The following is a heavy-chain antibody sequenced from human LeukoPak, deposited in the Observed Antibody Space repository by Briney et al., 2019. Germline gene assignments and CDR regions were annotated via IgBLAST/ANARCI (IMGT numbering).Heavy chain of an antibody. V-gene: IGHV3-33*01. CDR2: IWYDGSNK. Sequence: GGSLRLSCAAPGFTFSSYGMHWVRQAPGKGLEWVAVIWYDGSNKYYADSVKGRFTISRDNSKNTLYLQMNSLRAEDTAVYYCARDHRPYNWNYVSLDYWGQGTLVTVSS. J-gene: IGHJ4*02. CDR1: GFTFSSYG. CDR3: ARDHRPYNWNYVSLDY. D-gene: IGHD1-7*01.